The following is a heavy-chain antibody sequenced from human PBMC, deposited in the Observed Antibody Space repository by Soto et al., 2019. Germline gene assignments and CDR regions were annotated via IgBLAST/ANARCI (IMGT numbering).Heavy chain of an antibody. CDR2: ISGSGGST. CDR3: AKELRQWRPLGYYGMDV. V-gene: IGHV3-23*01. CDR1: GFTFSSYA. J-gene: IGHJ6*02. D-gene: IGHD6-19*01. Sequence: PGGSLRLSCGASGFTFSSYAMIWVGQAPGKGLEWVSAISGSGGSTYYADSVKGRFTISRDNSKNTLYLQMNSLRAEDTAVYYCAKELRQWRPLGYYGMDVWGQGTTVTVSS.